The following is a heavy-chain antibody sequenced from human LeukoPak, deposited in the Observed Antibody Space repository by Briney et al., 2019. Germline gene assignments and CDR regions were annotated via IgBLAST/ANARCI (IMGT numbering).Heavy chain of an antibody. J-gene: IGHJ4*02. D-gene: IGHD7-27*01. CDR3: ARESSWGNFDY. Sequence: SETLSLTCTVSGGSISSYYWSWIRQPPGKGLEWIGYIYYSGSTNYNPSLKSRVTISVDTSKNQCSLKLSYVTAADTAVYFCARESSWGNFDYWGQGTLVTVSS. V-gene: IGHV4-59*01. CDR1: GGSISSYY. CDR2: IYYSGST.